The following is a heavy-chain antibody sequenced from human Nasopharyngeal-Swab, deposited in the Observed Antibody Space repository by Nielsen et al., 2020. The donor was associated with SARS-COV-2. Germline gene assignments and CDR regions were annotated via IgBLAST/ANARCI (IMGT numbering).Heavy chain of an antibody. Sequence: GGSLRLSCAASAFTFSGYWMNWVRQAPGKGLAWVSSISTTNGSMDYADSVRGRFTISRDNAKNSLFLQMNNLRAEDTAVYYCARGSVYHTLLYWGQGTLVTVS. CDR2: ISTTNGSM. CDR3: ARGSVYHTLLY. V-gene: IGHV3-21*01. CDR1: AFTFSGYW. D-gene: IGHD3-3*01. J-gene: IGHJ4*02.